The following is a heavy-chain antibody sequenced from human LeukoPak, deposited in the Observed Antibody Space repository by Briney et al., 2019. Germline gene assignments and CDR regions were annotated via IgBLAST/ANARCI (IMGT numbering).Heavy chain of an antibody. J-gene: IGHJ5*02. CDR1: GGSMRSGDSY. Sequence: PSETLSLTCTVSGGSMRSGDSYWSWIRQSAETGLEWIGRMSASGNSNYNPYLKGRVTVSVDTPNNQFFLSLSAVTAADTAVYYCVRDGIPGEGTLLDTWGQGALVIVSS. CDR2: MSASGNS. CDR3: VRDGIPGEGTLLDT. D-gene: IGHD1-1*01. V-gene: IGHV4-61*02.